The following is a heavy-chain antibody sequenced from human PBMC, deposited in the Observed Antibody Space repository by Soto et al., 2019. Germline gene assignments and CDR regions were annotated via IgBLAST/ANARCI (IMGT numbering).Heavy chain of an antibody. V-gene: IGHV4-39*01. CDR1: GDSITSSSFY. J-gene: IGHJ4*02. CDR3: ARRRIVPTTNFDY. CDR2: IFHTGAT. D-gene: IGHD1-26*01. Sequence: SETLSLTCTVSGDSITSSSFYWGWIRQPPGKGLEWIGHIFHTGATYQNPTLKSRLRMSVDTSKNQFSLNLSSVTATDTAVYYCARRRIVPTTNFDYWGQGTLVTVSS.